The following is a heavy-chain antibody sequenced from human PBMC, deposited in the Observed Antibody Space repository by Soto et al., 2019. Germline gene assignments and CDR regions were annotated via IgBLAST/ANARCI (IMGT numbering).Heavy chain of an antibody. CDR2: ISSSSSYI. CDR1: GFTPRSYS. J-gene: IGHJ4*02. D-gene: IGHD3-22*01. V-gene: IGHV3-21*01. Sequence: GGSLRLSCAASGFTPRSYSMNWVRQAPGKGLEWVSSISSSSSYIYYADSVKGRFTISRDNAKNSLYLQMNSLRAEDTVVYYCARPYYYHSSGYCFDYWGQGTLVTVSS. CDR3: ARPYYYHSSGYCFDY.